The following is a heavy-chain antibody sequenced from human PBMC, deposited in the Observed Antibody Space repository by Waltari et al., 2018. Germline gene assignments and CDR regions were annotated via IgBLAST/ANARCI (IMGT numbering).Heavy chain of an antibody. V-gene: IGHV3-64*01. Sequence: EVQLVESGGGLVQPGGSLRLSCAASGFTFSSYGMQWVRQAPGKGLEYVSTISSNGGSTYYANSVKCRFTISRDNSKNTLYLQMGSLRAEDMAVYYCARVMYYGSGSYFASDYWGQGTLVTVSS. CDR2: ISSNGGST. J-gene: IGHJ4*02. CDR3: ARVMYYGSGSYFASDY. CDR1: GFTFSSYG. D-gene: IGHD3-10*01.